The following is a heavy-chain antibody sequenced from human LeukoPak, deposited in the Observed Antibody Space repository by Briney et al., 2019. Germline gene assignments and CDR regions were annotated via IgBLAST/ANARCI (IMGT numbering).Heavy chain of an antibody. D-gene: IGHD5-24*01. Sequence: GGSLRLSCAASGFMFSSNWMSWVRLAPGKGLEWVANIKEDGTETYYVDFVKGRFTISRDNAKNSLYLQMNSLRVEDTAVYYCAKAGRSLQTYWGQGTLVTVSS. J-gene: IGHJ4*02. CDR2: IKEDGTET. V-gene: IGHV3-7*03. CDR1: GFMFSSNW. CDR3: AKAGRSLQTY.